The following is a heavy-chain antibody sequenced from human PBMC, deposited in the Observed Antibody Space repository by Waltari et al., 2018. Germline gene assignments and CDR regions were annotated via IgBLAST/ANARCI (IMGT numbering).Heavy chain of an antibody. V-gene: IGHV4-4*07. CDR2: IYISGST. CDR3: ARVFWTSASSGVSFLDP. D-gene: IGHD3-3*01. Sequence: QVQLQESGPGLVKPSETLSLTCTVSGGSISSYSWSWTRQPAGKGLEWIGRIYISGSTNYNPSLKSRVTMSLDTSKNHFSLTLSSVTAADTAVYYCARVFWTSASSGVSFLDPWGQGTLVTVSS. J-gene: IGHJ5*02. CDR1: GGSISSYS.